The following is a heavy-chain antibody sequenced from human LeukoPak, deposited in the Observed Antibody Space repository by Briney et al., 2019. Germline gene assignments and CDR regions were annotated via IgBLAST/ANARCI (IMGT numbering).Heavy chain of an antibody. CDR3: AKDGEWFGENYYYIDV. J-gene: IGHJ6*03. Sequence: GGSLRLSCAASGFTFSSYGMSWVRQAPGKGLEWVSAISGSGGSTYYADSVKGRFTISRDNSKNTLYLQMNSLRAEDTAVYYCAKDGEWFGENYYYIDVWGKGTTVTVSS. CDR1: GFTFSSYG. V-gene: IGHV3-23*01. CDR2: ISGSGGST. D-gene: IGHD3-10*01.